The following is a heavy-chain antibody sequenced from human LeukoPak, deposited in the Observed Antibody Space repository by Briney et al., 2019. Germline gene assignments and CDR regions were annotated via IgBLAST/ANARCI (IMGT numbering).Heavy chain of an antibody. CDR1: GFTFSAYA. CDR2: IYSGGST. J-gene: IGHJ4*02. D-gene: IGHD4-17*01. CDR3: ASQTTVKYYFDY. Sequence: GGSLRLSCEASGFTFSAYAMTWVGQAPGKGLEWVSVIYSGGSTYYADSVKGRFTISRDNSKNTLYLQLNSLRGEDTAVYYCASQTTVKYYFDYWGQGTLVTVSS. V-gene: IGHV3-53*01.